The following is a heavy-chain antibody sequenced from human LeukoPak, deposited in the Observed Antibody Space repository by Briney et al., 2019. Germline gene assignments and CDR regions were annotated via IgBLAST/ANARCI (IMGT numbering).Heavy chain of an antibody. CDR3: AREAGKCSSTSCYSFDY. J-gene: IGHJ4*02. CDR2: INPNSGGT. Sequence: GASVKVSCKASGYTFTGYYMHWVRQAPGQGLEWMGWINPNSGGTNYAQKFQGRVTMTRDTSISTAYMELSRLRPDDTAVYYCAREAGKCSSTSCYSFDYWGQGTLVTVSS. D-gene: IGHD2-2*01. CDR1: GYTFTGYY. V-gene: IGHV1-2*02.